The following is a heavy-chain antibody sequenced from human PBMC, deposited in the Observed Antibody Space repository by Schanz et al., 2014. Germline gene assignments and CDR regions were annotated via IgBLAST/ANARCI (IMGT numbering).Heavy chain of an antibody. J-gene: IGHJ4*02. CDR1: GFTVSSNY. D-gene: IGHD4-17*01. CDR2: TSNDGSFT. Sequence: EVQLVESGGGLVQPGGSLRLSCAASGFTVSSNYMSWVRQAPGKGLVWVSRTSNDGSFTTFADSVKGRFTISRDNAKNTLYLQMNSLRAEDTAVYYCVRDTDYHFDYWGRGTLVTVSS. CDR3: VRDTDYHFDY. V-gene: IGHV3-74*01.